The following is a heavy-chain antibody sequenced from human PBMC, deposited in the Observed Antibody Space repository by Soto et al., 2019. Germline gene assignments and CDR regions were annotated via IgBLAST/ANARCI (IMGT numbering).Heavy chain of an antibody. CDR1: GDSITHYS. CDR2: IYPGDSDA. Sequence: PGEPLKDYRRGSGDSITHYSTAWVSIMHGKGLEWMGIIYPGDSDARYSPSFQGQVAISADKSISTAYLQWSSLKATDTAMYYCARARAYSSASYYFDYWGQGTQVTVSS. J-gene: IGHJ4*02. V-gene: IGHV5-51*01. CDR3: ARARAYSSASYYFDY. D-gene: IGHD6-19*01.